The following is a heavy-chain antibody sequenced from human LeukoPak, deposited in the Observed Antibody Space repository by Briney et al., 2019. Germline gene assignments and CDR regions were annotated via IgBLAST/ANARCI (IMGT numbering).Heavy chain of an antibody. J-gene: IGHJ5*02. CDR2: IYYSGST. D-gene: IGHD2-15*01. V-gene: IGHV4-59*01. Sequence: SETLSLTCTVSGGSISTYYWSWIRQPPGKGLEWIGYIYYSGSTNYSPSLKSRVTISVDTSKNRFSLKLRSVTAADTAVYYCARERDVYCSGGSCYSVWFDPWGQGTLVTVSS. CDR1: GGSISTYY. CDR3: ARERDVYCSGGSCYSVWFDP.